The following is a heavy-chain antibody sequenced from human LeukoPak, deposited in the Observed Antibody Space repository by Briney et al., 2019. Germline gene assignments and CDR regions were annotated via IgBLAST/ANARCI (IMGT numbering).Heavy chain of an antibody. CDR2: IWYDGSNK. D-gene: IGHD6-13*01. CDR1: GFTFSSYA. J-gene: IGHJ5*02. V-gene: IGHV3-33*08. Sequence: PGGSLRLSCAASGFTFSSYAMHWVRQAPGKGLEWVAVIWYDGSNKYYADSVKGRFTISRDNSKNTLYLQMNSLRAEDTAVYYCARGGGSSSWYDWFDPWGQGTLVTVSS. CDR3: ARGGGSSSWYDWFDP.